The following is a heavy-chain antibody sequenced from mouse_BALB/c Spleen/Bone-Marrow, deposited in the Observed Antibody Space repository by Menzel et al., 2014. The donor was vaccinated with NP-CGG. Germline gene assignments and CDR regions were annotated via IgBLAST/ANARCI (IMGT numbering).Heavy chain of an antibody. Sequence: VQLQQSGAELVKPGASVKLSCTASGFNIKDTYMHWVKQRPEQGLEWIGRIYPANVNTKYDPKFQGKATITADTSSNTAHLQLSSLTSEDTAVYYCARRSLLRQAMDYWGQGTSVTVSS. D-gene: IGHD1-2*01. V-gene: IGHV14-3*02. CDR1: GFNIKDTY. J-gene: IGHJ4*01. CDR2: IYPANVNT. CDR3: ARRSLLRQAMDY.